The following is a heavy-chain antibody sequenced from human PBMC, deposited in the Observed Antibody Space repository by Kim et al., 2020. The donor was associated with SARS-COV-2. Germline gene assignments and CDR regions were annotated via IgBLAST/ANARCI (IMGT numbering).Heavy chain of an antibody. CDR2: IDPSDSYT. D-gene: IGHD3-10*01. CDR1: GYSFTSYW. Sequence: GESLKISCKGSGYSFTSYWISWVRQMPGKGLEWMGRIDPSDSYTNNSPSFQGHVTISADKSISTAYLQWSSLKASDTAMYYCASVGDYYGSGSYWHYWGQGTLVTVSS. CDR3: ASVGDYYGSGSYWHY. J-gene: IGHJ4*02. V-gene: IGHV5-10-1*01.